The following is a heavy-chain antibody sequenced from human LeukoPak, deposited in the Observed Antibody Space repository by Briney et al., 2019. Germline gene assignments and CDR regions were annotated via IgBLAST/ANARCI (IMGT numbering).Heavy chain of an antibody. J-gene: IGHJ3*02. V-gene: IGHV1-69*04. D-gene: IGHD4-17*01. CDR1: GGTFSSYA. Sequence: ASVKVSCKASGGTFSSYAISWVRQAPGQGLEWMGRIIPILGIANYAQKFQGRVTITADKSTSTAYMELSSLRSEDTAVYYCAREWDTQYDYGDAFDIWGQGTMVTVSS. CDR3: AREWDTQYDYGDAFDI. CDR2: IIPILGIA.